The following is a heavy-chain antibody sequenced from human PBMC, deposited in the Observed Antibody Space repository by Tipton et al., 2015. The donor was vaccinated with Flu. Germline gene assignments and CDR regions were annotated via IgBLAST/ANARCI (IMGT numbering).Heavy chain of an antibody. CDR1: GGSISSYY. Sequence: TLSLTCTVSGGSISSYYWSWIRQPPGKGLEWIGYIYYSGSTNYNPSPKSRVTISVDTSKNQFSLKLSSVTAADTAVYYCARDSYGDYEGFDYWGQGTRVTVSS. V-gene: IGHV4-59*01. D-gene: IGHD4-17*01. CDR3: ARDSYGDYEGFDY. J-gene: IGHJ4*02. CDR2: IYYSGST.